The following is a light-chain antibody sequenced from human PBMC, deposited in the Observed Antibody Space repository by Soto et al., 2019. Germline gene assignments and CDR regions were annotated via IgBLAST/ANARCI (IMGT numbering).Light chain of an antibody. CDR2: ASA. CDR1: EAIGTD. J-gene: IGKJ1*01. Sequence: DRVTVPCRPHEAIGTDLVWYQQKSGKAPTVLMDASATLQTGGPSRFSGSGSGTDFSLTISSLHPEDVANYYFQQVDSDPRTFGQGTKVDIK. V-gene: IGKV1-9*01. CDR3: QQVDSDPRT.